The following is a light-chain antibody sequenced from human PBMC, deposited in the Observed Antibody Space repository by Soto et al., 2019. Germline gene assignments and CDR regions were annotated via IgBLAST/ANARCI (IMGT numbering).Light chain of an antibody. V-gene: IGKV1-39*01. CDR1: QSISSY. CDR3: QQRYSTPIT. CDR2: AAS. J-gene: IGKJ5*01. Sequence: DIQRTQSPSSLSASVGERVTITCRASQSISSYLNWYQQKPGKAPKLLIYAASSLQSGVPSRFSGSGSGTDFTLTISSLQPEDFATYYCQQRYSTPITFGQGTRRENK.